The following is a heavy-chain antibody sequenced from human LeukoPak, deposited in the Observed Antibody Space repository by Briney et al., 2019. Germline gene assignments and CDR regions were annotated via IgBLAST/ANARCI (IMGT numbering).Heavy chain of an antibody. V-gene: IGHV3-30*18. J-gene: IGHJ4*02. Sequence: AGGSLRLSCAASGFTFSSYGMHWVRQAPGKGLEWVAVISYDGSNKYYADSVKGRFTISRDNSKNTLYLQMNSLRAEDTAVYYCAKDKAGHFDYWGQGTLVTVSS. CDR3: AKDKAGHFDY. CDR1: GFTFSSYG. CDR2: ISYDGSNK.